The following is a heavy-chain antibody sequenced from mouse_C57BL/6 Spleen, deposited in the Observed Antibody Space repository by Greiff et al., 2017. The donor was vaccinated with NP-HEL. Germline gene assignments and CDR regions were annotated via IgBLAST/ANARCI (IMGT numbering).Heavy chain of an antibody. D-gene: IGHD1-1*01. CDR2: IHPNSGSS. Sequence: QVQLQQPGAELVKPGASVKLSCKASGYTFTSYWMHWVKQRPGQGLEWIGMIHPNSGSSNYNEKFKSKATLTVDKSSSIAYMQLSSLTSEDSAVYYCARRFITTVVPYFDVWGTGTTVTVSS. CDR1: GYTFTSYW. CDR3: ARRFITTVVPYFDV. J-gene: IGHJ1*03. V-gene: IGHV1-64*01.